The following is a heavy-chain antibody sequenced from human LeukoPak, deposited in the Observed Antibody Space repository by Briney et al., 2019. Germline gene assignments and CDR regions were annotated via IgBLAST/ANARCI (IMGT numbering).Heavy chain of an antibody. J-gene: IGHJ5*02. CDR3: ARDLYRDSLPVSWFDP. Sequence: ASVKVSCKASGYTFTSYGTSWVRQAPGQGLEWMGWISDYNGNTNYAQKLQGRVTMTTDTSTSTAYMELRSLRSDDTAVNYCARDLYRDSLPVSWFDPWGQGTLVTVSS. CDR2: ISDYNGNT. D-gene: IGHD4-11*01. CDR1: GYTFTSYG. V-gene: IGHV1-18*01.